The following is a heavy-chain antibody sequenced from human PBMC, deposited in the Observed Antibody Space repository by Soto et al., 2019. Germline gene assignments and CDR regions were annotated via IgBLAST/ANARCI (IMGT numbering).Heavy chain of an antibody. J-gene: IGHJ4*02. D-gene: IGHD6-19*01. V-gene: IGHV1-69*13. CDR1: GGTFSSYA. Sequence: SVKVSCKASGGTFSSYAISWVRQAPGQGLEWMGGIIPIFGTANYAQKFQGRVTIIADESTSTAHMELSSLRSDDTAVYYCAREYSSGTFVYWGQGTLVTVSS. CDR3: AREYSSGTFVY. CDR2: IIPIFGTA.